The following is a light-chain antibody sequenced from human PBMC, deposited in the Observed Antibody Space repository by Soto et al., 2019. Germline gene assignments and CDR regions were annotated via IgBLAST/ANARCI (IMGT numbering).Light chain of an antibody. Sequence: EIVMTQSPATLSLSPGERATLSCRASQTISGTYLAWYQQKPGQPPRLLIYGASSRATGIPDRFSGSGSGTDFTLTISRLEPEDFAVYYCQQYGSSPLTFGGGTKVDIK. V-gene: IGKV3-20*01. J-gene: IGKJ4*01. CDR1: QTISGTY. CDR2: GAS. CDR3: QQYGSSPLT.